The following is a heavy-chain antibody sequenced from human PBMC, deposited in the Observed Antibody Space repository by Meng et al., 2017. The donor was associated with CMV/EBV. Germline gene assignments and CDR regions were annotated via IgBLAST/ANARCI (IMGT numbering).Heavy chain of an antibody. CDR1: GGSISSSSYY. V-gene: IGHV4-39*07. D-gene: IGHD3-3*01. CDR3: ARGHGGIFGVVIGGDWFDP. J-gene: IGHJ5*02. Sequence: GSLRLSCTVSGGSISSSSYYWGWIRQPPGKGLEWIGSIYYSGSTYYNPSLKSRVTISVDTSKNQFSLKLSSVTAADTAVYYCARGHGGIFGVVIGGDWFDPWGQGTLVTVSS. CDR2: IYYSGST.